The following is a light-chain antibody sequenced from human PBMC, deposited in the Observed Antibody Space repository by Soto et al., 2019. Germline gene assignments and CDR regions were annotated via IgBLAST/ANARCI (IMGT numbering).Light chain of an antibody. CDR2: RIS. CDR1: QSPVHSDGNTF. Sequence: DIVMTQTPLSSPGALGQPASISCRSSQSPVHSDGNTFLSWLRQRPGQPPRLLIYRISTRFSGVQDRFSGSGAGKYFTLQIIRVEAEDVGVYYCMQATQFPYTFGQGTKLEIK. V-gene: IGKV2-24*01. CDR3: MQATQFPYT. J-gene: IGKJ2*01.